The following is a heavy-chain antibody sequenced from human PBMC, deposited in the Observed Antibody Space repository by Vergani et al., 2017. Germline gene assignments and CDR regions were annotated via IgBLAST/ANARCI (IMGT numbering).Heavy chain of an antibody. V-gene: IGHV4-39*07. Sequence: QLQLQESGPGLVTPLETLSLTCTVSGGSISITSYYCGWIRQPPGKGLEWIGSIYYIGSTYYTPSLKSQVTISVDTSKHQFSLKLSYVTAADTAVYYCARVPNDAPGGGAFDIWGQGTMVTVSS. CDR3: ARVPNDAPGGGAFDI. CDR1: GGSISITSYY. J-gene: IGHJ3*02. CDR2: IYYIGST. D-gene: IGHD2-15*01.